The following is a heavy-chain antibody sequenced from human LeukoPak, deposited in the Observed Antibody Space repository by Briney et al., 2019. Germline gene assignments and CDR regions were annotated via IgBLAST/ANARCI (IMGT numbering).Heavy chain of an antibody. D-gene: IGHD5-12*01. CDR1: GYTFTGYY. J-gene: IGHJ5*02. CDR3: ARDRGPYDGSWFDP. CDR2: INPNSGGT. V-gene: IGHV1-2*02. Sequence: ASVKVSCKASGYTFTGYYMHWVRQAPGQGLEWMGWINPNSGGTNYAQKFQDRVTMTRDTSISTAYMELSRLRSDDTAVYYCARDRGPYDGSWFDPWGQGTLVTVSS.